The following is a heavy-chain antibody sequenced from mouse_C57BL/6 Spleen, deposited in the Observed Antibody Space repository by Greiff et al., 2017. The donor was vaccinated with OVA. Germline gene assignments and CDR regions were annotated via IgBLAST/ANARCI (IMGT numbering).Heavy chain of an antibody. Sequence: EVHLVESGGGLVKPGGSLKLSCAASGFTFSDYGMHWVRQAPEKGLECVAYISSGSSTIYYADTVKGRFTISRDNAKNTLCLQMTSLRSEDTAMYYCARGGYSNYGGAMDYWGQGTSVTVSS. J-gene: IGHJ4*01. CDR3: ARGGYSNYGGAMDY. CDR2: ISSGSSTI. V-gene: IGHV5-17*01. CDR1: GFTFSDYG. D-gene: IGHD2-5*01.